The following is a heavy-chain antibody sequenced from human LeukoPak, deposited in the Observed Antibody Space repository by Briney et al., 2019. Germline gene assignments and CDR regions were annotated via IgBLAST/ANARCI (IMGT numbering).Heavy chain of an antibody. D-gene: IGHD6-13*01. CDR1: GGSISSYY. J-gene: IGHJ3*02. Sequence: SETLSLTCTVSGGSISSYYWSWIRQPPGKGLEWIGYIYYSGSTNYNPSLKSRVTISVDTSKNQLSLKLSSVTAADTAVYYCARDHGSGSWYGDAFDIWGQGTMVTVSS. V-gene: IGHV4-59*01. CDR2: IYYSGST. CDR3: ARDHGSGSWYGDAFDI.